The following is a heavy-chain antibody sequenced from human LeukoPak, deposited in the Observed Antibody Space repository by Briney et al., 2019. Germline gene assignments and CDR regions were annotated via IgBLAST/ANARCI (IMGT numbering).Heavy chain of an antibody. D-gene: IGHD3-10*01. CDR3: ARRGPRGVIIRGVNWFDP. V-gene: IGHV4-59*12. Sequence: SETLSLTCTVSGGSISSYYWSWIRQPPGKGLEWIGYIFYSGTTNYNPSLKSRVTISVDTSKNQFSLKLSSVTAADTAVYYCARRGPRGVIIRGVNWFDPWGQGTLVTVSS. J-gene: IGHJ5*02. CDR1: GGSISSYY. CDR2: IFYSGTT.